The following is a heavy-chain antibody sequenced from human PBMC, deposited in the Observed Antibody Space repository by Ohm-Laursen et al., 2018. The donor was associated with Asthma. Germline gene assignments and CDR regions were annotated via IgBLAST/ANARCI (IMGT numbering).Heavy chain of an antibody. Sequence: SLRLSCSAPGFTFSNYAMSWVRQAPGKGLEWVSAISGSAGSTYYADSVKDRFTISRDNSEKTLYLQMDSLRPEDTAVYYCAKLWQQPMYYFDYWGQGALVTVSS. D-gene: IGHD6-13*01. J-gene: IGHJ4*02. CDR3: AKLWQQPMYYFDY. CDR2: ISGSAGST. CDR1: GFTFSNYA. V-gene: IGHV3-23*01.